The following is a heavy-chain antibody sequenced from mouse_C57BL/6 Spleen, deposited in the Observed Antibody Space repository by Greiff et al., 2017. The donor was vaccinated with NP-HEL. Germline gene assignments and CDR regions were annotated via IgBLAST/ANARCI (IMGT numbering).Heavy chain of an antibody. Sequence: VQLQQPGAELVMPGASVKLSCKASGYTFTSYWMHWVKQRPGQGLEWIGEIDPSDSYTNYNQKFKGKSTLTVDKSSSTAYMQLSSLTSEDSAVYYCARDDGYTTGTPLAMDYWGQGTSVTVSS. D-gene: IGHD2-3*01. CDR2: IDPSDSYT. CDR1: GYTFTSYW. J-gene: IGHJ4*01. CDR3: ARDDGYTTGTPLAMDY. V-gene: IGHV1-69*01.